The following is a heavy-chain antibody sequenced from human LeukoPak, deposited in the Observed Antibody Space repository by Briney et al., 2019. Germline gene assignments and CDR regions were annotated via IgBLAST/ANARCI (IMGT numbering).Heavy chain of an antibody. D-gene: IGHD3-9*01. J-gene: IGHJ4*02. V-gene: IGHV3-23*01. CDR3: AKHYDILSGYSDY. CDR2: ISGSGGST. Sequence: PGGSRRLSCAASGFTFSSYAMSWVRQAPGKGLEWVSAISGSGGSTYYADSVKGRLTISRDNSKNTLYLQMNSLRAEDTAVYYCAKHYDILSGYSDYWGQGTLVTVSP. CDR1: GFTFSSYA.